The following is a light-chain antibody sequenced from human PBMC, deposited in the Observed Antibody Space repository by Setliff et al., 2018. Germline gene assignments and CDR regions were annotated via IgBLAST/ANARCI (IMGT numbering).Light chain of an antibody. V-gene: IGLV2-14*03. J-gene: IGLJ1*01. CDR3: NAYASDTTDV. Sequence: QSALTQPASVSGSPGQSITISCSGTSSDVGSYDLVSWYQQHPGKAPKLIIYGVSDRPSGVSSRFSGSKSGNTAYLSISGLQTEDEAEYYCNAYASDTTDVFGSGTKVTVL. CDR1: SSDVGSYDL. CDR2: GVS.